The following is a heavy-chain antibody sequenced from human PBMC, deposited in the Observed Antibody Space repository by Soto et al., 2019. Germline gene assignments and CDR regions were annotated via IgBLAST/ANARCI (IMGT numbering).Heavy chain of an antibody. V-gene: IGHV3-30-3*01. CDR2: ISYDGSNK. J-gene: IGHJ6*02. D-gene: IGHD1-20*01. CDR3: ARELYNWNHYFYGMDV. CDR1: GFTFSSYA. Sequence: GGSLRLSCAASGFTFSSYAMHWVRQAPGKGLEWVAVISYDGSNKYYADSVKGRFTISRDNSKNTLYLQMNSLRAEDTAVYYCARELYNWNHYFYGMDVWGQGTTVTVSS.